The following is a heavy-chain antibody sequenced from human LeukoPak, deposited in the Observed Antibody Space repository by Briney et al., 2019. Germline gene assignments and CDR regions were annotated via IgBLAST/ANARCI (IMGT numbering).Heavy chain of an antibody. V-gene: IGHV3-23*01. CDR3: AKNRYQLPIGFDY. CDR2: ISGSGGST. D-gene: IGHD2-2*01. CDR1: GFTFSSYA. Sequence: GGSLRLSCAASGFTFSSYAMSWVRQAPGKGLEWVSAISGSGGSTYNADSVKGRFTVSRDNSKNTLYLQMNSLRAEDTAVYFCAKNRYQLPIGFDYWGQGTLVTVSS. J-gene: IGHJ4*02.